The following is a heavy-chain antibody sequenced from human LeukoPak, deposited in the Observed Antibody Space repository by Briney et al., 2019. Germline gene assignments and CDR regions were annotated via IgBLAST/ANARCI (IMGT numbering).Heavy chain of an antibody. D-gene: IGHD6-13*01. V-gene: IGHV4-34*01. CDR1: GGSFSGYY. CDR2: INHSEST. Sequence: TSETLSLTCAVYGGSFSGYYWSWIPQPPGKGLEWIGEINHSESTNYNPSLKSRVTISVDTSKNQFSLKLSSVTAADTAVYYCARAPRKGIAAAGGGRYNWFDPWGQGTLVTVSS. J-gene: IGHJ5*02. CDR3: ARAPRKGIAAAGGGRYNWFDP.